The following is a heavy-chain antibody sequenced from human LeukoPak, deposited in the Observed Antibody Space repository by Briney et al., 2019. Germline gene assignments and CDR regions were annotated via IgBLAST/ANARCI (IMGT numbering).Heavy chain of an antibody. CDR3: ARVDDILTGYYPDWFDP. D-gene: IGHD3-9*01. CDR1: GYTFTSYD. V-gene: IGHV1-8*01. J-gene: IGHJ5*02. CDR2: MNPNSGNT. Sequence: GASVKVSCKASGYTFTSYDINWVRQATGQGLEWMGWMNPNSGNTGYAQKFQGRVTMTRNTSISTAYMELSSLRSEDTAVYYRARVDDILTGYYPDWFDPWGQGTLVTVSS.